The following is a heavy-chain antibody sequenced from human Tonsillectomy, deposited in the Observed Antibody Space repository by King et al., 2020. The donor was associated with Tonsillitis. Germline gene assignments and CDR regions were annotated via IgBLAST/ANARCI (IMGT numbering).Heavy chain of an antibody. D-gene: IGHD3-22*01. Sequence: QLQESGPGLVKPSETLALTCTVSGGSISSGSHYWGWIRQPPGRGLEWIGSIYYSESTYYNPSLKSRVTISVDTYKNQFFLKLGSVIAADTAVYYCARWVDYDSSGYCFDYWGQGTLVTVSS. CDR3: ARWVDYDSSGYCFDY. CDR2: IYYSEST. J-gene: IGHJ4*02. CDR1: GGSISSGSHY. V-gene: IGHV4-39*01.